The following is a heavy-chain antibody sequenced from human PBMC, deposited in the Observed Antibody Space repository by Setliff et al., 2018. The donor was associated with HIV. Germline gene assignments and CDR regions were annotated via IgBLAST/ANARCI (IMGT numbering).Heavy chain of an antibody. D-gene: IGHD3-16*01. CDR3: ARDHGGASGDF. CDR2: ISAYNGNT. J-gene: IGHJ4*02. V-gene: IGHV1-18*01. Sequence: ASVKVSCKASGYTFTSYGISWVRQAPGQGLEWMGWISAYNGNTNYAQKFQGRVTMTRDTSISTAYMELSSLRSDDTAVYYCARDHGGASGDFWGQGTLVTVSS. CDR1: GYTFTSYG.